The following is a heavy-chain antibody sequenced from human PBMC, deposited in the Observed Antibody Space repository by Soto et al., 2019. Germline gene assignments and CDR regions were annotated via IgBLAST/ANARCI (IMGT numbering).Heavy chain of an antibody. CDR1: GFTFSSYA. D-gene: IGHD3-22*01. Sequence: EVQLLESGGGLVQPGGSLRLSCAASGFTFSSYAMSWVRQAPGKGLEWVSSISGSGGSTFYADSAKGRSTISRDNSKNTLYLQMNSLRGDDTAVYYCAKDWGVDHYSPSGYYPVPHHWGQGTLVTVSS. V-gene: IGHV3-23*01. CDR3: AKDWGVDHYSPSGYYPVPHH. J-gene: IGHJ5*02. CDR2: ISGSGGST.